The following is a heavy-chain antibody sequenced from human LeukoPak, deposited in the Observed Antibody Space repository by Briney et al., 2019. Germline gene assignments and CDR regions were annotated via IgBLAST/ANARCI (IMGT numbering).Heavy chain of an antibody. J-gene: IGHJ4*02. CDR1: GGSISSYY. CDR3: ARSDPIGNDFDY. V-gene: IGHV4-59*01. Sequence: SETLSLTCTVSGGSISSYYWSWIRQPPGKGLEWIGYIYYSGSTNYNPSLKSRVTISVDTSKNQFSLKLSSVTAADTAVYYCARSDPIGNDFDYWGQGTLVTVSS. CDR2: IYYSGST. D-gene: IGHD3-10*01.